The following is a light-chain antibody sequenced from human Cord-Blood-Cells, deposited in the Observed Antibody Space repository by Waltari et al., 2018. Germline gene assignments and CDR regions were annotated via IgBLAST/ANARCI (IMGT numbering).Light chain of an antibody. V-gene: IGKV1-9*01. CDR3: QQLNSYPLT. CDR1: QGISSY. Sequence: IQLTQSPSSLSASVGDRVTITCRASQGISSYLAWYQQKPGKATKLLIYAASTLQSGVPARLSGSGSGTDFTLTISSLQPEDFATYYCQQLNSYPLTFGGVTKVEIK. J-gene: IGKJ4*01. CDR2: AAS.